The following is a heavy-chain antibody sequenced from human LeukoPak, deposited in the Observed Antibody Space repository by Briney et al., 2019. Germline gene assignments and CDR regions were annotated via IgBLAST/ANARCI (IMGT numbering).Heavy chain of an antibody. D-gene: IGHD2-2*01. CDR3: ARSSVPAALLFDY. Sequence: PAASVKVSCKASGGTFSSYTISWVRQAPGQGLEWMGRIIPILVIANYAQKFQGRVTITADKSTSTAYMELSSLRSEDTAVYYCARSSVPAALLFDYWGQGTLVTVSS. J-gene: IGHJ4*02. CDR1: GGTFSSYT. V-gene: IGHV1-69*02. CDR2: IIPILVIA.